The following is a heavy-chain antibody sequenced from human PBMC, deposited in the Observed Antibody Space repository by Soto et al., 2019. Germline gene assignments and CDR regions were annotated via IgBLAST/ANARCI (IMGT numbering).Heavy chain of an antibody. CDR3: ARASYGGYDFDA. Sequence: QVQLVQSGAEVKPPGSSVRVSCNASGDTFSSSSINWVRQAPGQGLEWMGGIIPIFGTGNTAQKFQDRVTSTADEASATAYMELSGLGSDDTAVFYCARASYGGYDFDAWGQGTLVSVSS. J-gene: IGHJ4*02. V-gene: IGHV1-69*19. CDR2: IIPIFGTG. D-gene: IGHD5-12*01. CDR1: GDTFSSSS.